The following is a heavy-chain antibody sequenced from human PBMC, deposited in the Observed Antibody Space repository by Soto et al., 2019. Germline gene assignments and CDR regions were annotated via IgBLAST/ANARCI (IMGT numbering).Heavy chain of an antibody. CDR3: ARGRYYDFWSGYHQTQNYFDY. Sequence: EVQLVESGGGLVQPGGSLRLSCAASGFTFSSYDMHWVRQATGKGLEWVSAIGTAGDTYYPGSVKGRFTISRENAKNSLYLQMNSLRAGDTAVYYCARGRYYDFWSGYHQTQNYFDYWGQGTLVTVSS. J-gene: IGHJ4*02. D-gene: IGHD3-3*01. V-gene: IGHV3-13*01. CDR1: GFTFSSYD. CDR2: IGTAGDT.